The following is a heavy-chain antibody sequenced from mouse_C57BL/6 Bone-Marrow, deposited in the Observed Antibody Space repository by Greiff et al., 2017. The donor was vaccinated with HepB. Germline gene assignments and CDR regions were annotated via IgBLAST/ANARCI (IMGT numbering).Heavy chain of an antibody. J-gene: IGHJ2*01. CDR3: ARYPYYGSSYFYFDY. CDR1: GYTFTSYW. Sequence: QVQLQQSGTVLARPGASVKMSCKTSGYTFTSYWMHWVKQRPGQGLEWIGYIYPRDGSTKYNEKFKGKATLTADKSSSTAYMQLNSLTSEDSAVYFCARYPYYGSSYFYFDYWGQGTTLTVSS. CDR2: IYPRDGST. V-gene: IGHV1-7*01. D-gene: IGHD1-1*01.